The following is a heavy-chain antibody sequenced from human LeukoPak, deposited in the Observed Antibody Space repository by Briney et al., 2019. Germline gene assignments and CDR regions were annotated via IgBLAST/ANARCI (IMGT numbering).Heavy chain of an antibody. CDR3: ARGEPLRQNYYDGSSWDCQY. D-gene: IGHD3-22*01. Sequence: RASVKVSCKASGGTFNTYPISWVRQAPGQGLEWMGGIIPVFGTANYPQKFHGRITITADESTNTAHMELSSLRSDDTAVYYCARGEPLRQNYYDGSSWDCQYWGQGTLVTVSS. CDR2: IIPVFGTA. J-gene: IGHJ1*01. CDR1: GGTFNTYP. V-gene: IGHV1-69*01.